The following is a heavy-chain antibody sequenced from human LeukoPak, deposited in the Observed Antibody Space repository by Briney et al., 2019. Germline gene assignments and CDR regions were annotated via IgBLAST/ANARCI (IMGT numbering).Heavy chain of an antibody. V-gene: IGHV1-2*02. CDR1: GYTFTGYY. Sequence: EASVKVSCKASGYTFTGYYMHWVRQAPGQGLEWMGWINPNSGGTNYAQKFQGRVTMTRDTSISTAYMELSRLRSDGTAVYYCARDPPNRNAFDIWGQGTMVTVSS. CDR3: ARDPPNRNAFDI. CDR2: INPNSGGT. D-gene: IGHD1-14*01. J-gene: IGHJ3*02.